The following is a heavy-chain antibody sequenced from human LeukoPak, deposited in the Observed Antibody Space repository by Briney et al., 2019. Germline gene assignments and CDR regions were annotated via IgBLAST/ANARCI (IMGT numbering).Heavy chain of an antibody. CDR1: GFTFSRYG. CDR2: IWYDESNS. V-gene: IGHV3-33*06. CDR3: AKSFLELEAYDYYMDV. J-gene: IGHJ6*03. Sequence: GGSLRLSCAASGFTFSRYGMHWVRQAPGKGLEWVAVIWYDESNSYYADSVKGRFTISRDNSKKTLYLQMNSLGAEDTAVYYCAKSFLELEAYDYYMDVWGKGTTVTVSS. D-gene: IGHD1-7*01.